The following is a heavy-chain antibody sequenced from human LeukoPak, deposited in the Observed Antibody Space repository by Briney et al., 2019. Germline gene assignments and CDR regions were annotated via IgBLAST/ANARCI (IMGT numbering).Heavy chain of an antibody. CDR2: ISGSGGST. Sequence: GVSLRLSCAASGFTFSSYAMSWVRQAPGKGLEWVSAISGSGGSTYYADSVKGRFTISRDNSKNTLYLQMSSLRAEDTAVYYCAKDRRRIAVAGISPFDYWGQGTLVTVSS. CDR1: GFTFSSYA. V-gene: IGHV3-23*01. J-gene: IGHJ4*02. CDR3: AKDRRRIAVAGISPFDY. D-gene: IGHD6-19*01.